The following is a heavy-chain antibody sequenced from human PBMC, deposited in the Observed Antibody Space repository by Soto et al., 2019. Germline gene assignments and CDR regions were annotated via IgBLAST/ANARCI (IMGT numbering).Heavy chain of an antibody. CDR1: GFTFGDYA. V-gene: IGHV3-49*03. CDR2: IRSKAYGGTT. J-gene: IGHJ4*02. CDR3: TRGSPVQQQLVLPLGY. Sequence: GGSLRLSCTASGFTFGDYAMSWFRQAPGKGLEWVGFIRSKAYGGTTEYAASVKGRFTISRDDSKSIAYLQMNSLKTEDTAVYYCTRGSPVQQQLVLPLGYWGQGTLVTVSS. D-gene: IGHD6-13*01.